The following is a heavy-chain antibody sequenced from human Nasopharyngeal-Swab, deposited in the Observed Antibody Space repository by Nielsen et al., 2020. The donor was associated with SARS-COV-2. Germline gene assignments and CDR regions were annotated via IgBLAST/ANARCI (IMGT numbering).Heavy chain of an antibody. CDR1: GFTFGRYW. V-gene: IGHV3-7*01. CDR2: IKQDGSEK. CDR3: ATQTKNGGWYFDL. Sequence: GGSLRLSCAASGFTFGRYWMSWVRQAPGKGLEWVANIKQDGSEKYYVDSVKGRFTISRDNAKNSLYLQMNSLRDENTAVYYCATQTKNGGWYFDLWGRGTLVTVSS. J-gene: IGHJ2*01.